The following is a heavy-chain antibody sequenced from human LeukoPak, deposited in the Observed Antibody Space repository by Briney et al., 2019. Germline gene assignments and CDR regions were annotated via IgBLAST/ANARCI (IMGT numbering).Heavy chain of an antibody. CDR3: ASRSAAGTKITWWPLDF. Sequence: ASVKVSCKASGGTISNHAVSWVRQAPGQGLEWMGGMLPGVATPNYPQRSQGRVTITTDEPTSTAYMELSGLTSEDTAVYYCASRSAAGTKITWWPLDFWGQGTPVTVSS. D-gene: IGHD1-7*01. CDR1: GGTISNHA. V-gene: IGHV1-69*05. CDR2: MLPGVATP. J-gene: IGHJ4*02.